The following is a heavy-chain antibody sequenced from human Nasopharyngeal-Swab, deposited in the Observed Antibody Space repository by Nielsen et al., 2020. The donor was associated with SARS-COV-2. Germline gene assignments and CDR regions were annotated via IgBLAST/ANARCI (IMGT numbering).Heavy chain of an antibody. CDR2: IWYDGSNK. CDR1: GFTFSSYG. J-gene: IGHJ4*02. V-gene: IGHV3-33*01. Sequence: GGSLRLSCAASGFTFSSYGMPWVRQAPGKGLEWVAVIWYDGSNKYYADSVKGRFTISRDNSKNTLYLQMNSLRAEDTAVYYCAREGGYDSYYFDYWGQGTLVTVSS. CDR3: AREGGYDSYYFDY. D-gene: IGHD5-12*01.